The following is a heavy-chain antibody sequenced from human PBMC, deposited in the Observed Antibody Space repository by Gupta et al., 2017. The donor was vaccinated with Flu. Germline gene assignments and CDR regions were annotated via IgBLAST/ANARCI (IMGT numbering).Heavy chain of an antibody. J-gene: IGHJ6*02. D-gene: IGHD5-12*01. CDR2: ISYDGSNK. CDR1: GFRFGSYG. V-gene: IGHV3-30*18. Sequence: QVQLVESGGGVVKPGRSLGLSCAASGFRFGSYGLLWVRQAPGKGLEWVAVISYDGSNKNYADSVKGRFTISRDNSKNTLYLQMNSLRAEDTAVYYCAKVSYSGYFIYYYYGMDVWGQGTTVTVSS. CDR3: AKVSYSGYFIYYYYGMDV.